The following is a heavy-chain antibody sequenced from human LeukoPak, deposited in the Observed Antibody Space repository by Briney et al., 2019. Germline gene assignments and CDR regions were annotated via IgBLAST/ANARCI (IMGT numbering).Heavy chain of an antibody. Sequence: GRSLRLSCAASGFTFSSYAMHWVRQAPGKGLEWVAVISYDGSNKYYADSVKGRFTISRDNSKNTLYLQMNSLRAEDTAVYYCARGSAGGYWGQGTLVTVSS. J-gene: IGHJ4*02. V-gene: IGHV3-30-3*01. D-gene: IGHD3-10*01. CDR3: ARGSAGGY. CDR1: GFTFSSYA. CDR2: ISYDGSNK.